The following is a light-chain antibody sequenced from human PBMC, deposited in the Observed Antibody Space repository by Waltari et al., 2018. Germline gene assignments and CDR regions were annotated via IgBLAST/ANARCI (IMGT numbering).Light chain of an antibody. CDR2: KAS. J-gene: IGKJ1*01. CDR3: QQYNSYSLWT. Sequence: DIQMTQSPSTLSASVGDRFTITCRASQSISSWLAWYQQKPGKAPKLLIYKASSLESGVPSRFSGSGSGTEFTLTISSLQPDDFATYYCQQYNSYSLWTFGQGTKVEIK. CDR1: QSISSW. V-gene: IGKV1-5*03.